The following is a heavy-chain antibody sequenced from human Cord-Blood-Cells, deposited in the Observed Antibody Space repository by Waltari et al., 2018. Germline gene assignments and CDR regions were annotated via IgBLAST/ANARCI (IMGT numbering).Heavy chain of an antibody. CDR2: MNHNSGNA. Sequence: QVHLVQSGAEVTKPGASVKVSCHASAYTFTRYYINWVRQATGQALEWMGWMNHNSGNAGYAQQFQGRVTMTKNTYIGTDYMELSRRRSEDTAGYYCARTQGVMKRRDWFDPWGQGTLVTVSS. J-gene: IGHJ5*02. V-gene: IGHV1-8*01. CDR1: AYTFTRYY. D-gene: IGHD3-16*01. CDR3: ARTQGVMKRRDWFDP.